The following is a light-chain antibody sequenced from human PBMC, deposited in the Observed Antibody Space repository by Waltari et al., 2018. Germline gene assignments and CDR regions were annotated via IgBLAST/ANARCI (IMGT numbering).Light chain of an antibody. CDR2: DVS. CDR3: SSYTSSTTLLLI. Sequence: QSALTQPASVSGSPGQSITISCTGTSSDVGGYNYVSWYQKHPGKAPKLLIYDVSNRTSGVSNRFSASKSGNTASLIISGLQAEDEADYYCSSYTSSTTLLLIFGGGTKLTVL. V-gene: IGLV2-14*03. J-gene: IGLJ2*01. CDR1: SSDVGGYNY.